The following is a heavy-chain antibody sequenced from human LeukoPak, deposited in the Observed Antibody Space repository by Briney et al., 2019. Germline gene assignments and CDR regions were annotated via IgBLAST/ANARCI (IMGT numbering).Heavy chain of an antibody. CDR2: IYTSGST. V-gene: IGHV4-61*02. Sequence: SETLSLTCTVSGNSVGSGSYYWTWIRQPAGKGLEWIGRIYTSGSTSYSPSLKSRVTISLDTSKNQFSLKLSSVTAADTAVYYCARGSGWYYFDYWGQGTLVTVSS. CDR3: ARGSGWYYFDY. J-gene: IGHJ4*02. D-gene: IGHD6-19*01. CDR1: GNSVGSGSYY.